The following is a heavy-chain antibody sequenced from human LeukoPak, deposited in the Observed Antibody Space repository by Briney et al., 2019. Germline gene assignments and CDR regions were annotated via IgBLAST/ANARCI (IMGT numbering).Heavy chain of an antibody. CDR3: ARGGIGDYGGNAYFDY. D-gene: IGHD4-23*01. V-gene: IGHV1-69*04. Sequence: SVKVSCKASGGTFSSYAISWVRQAPGQGLEWMGRIIPILGIANYAQKFQGRVRITTDESTSTAYMELSSLRSEDTAVYYCARGGIGDYGGNAYFDYWGQGTLVTVSS. CDR2: IIPILGIA. CDR1: GGTFSSYA. J-gene: IGHJ4*02.